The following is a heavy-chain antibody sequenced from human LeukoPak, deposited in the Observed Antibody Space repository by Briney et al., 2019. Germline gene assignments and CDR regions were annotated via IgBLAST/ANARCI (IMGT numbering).Heavy chain of an antibody. D-gene: IGHD3-3*01. CDR3: TRRGDFWSGYYKAGTDY. J-gene: IGHJ4*02. CDR2: IRSKANSYAT. CDR1: GFTFSGSA. Sequence: GGSLRLSCAASGFTFSGSAMHRVRQASGKGLEWVGRIRSKANSYATAYAASVKGRFTISRDDSKNTAYLQMNSLKTEDTAVYYCTRRGDFWSGYYKAGTDYWGQGTLVTVSS. V-gene: IGHV3-73*01.